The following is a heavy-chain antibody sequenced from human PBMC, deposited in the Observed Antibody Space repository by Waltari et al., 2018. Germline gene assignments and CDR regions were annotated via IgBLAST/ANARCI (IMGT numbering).Heavy chain of an antibody. D-gene: IGHD6-13*01. Sequence: EVQLVESGGGLVQPGGSLRLSCAASGFTFRSYEMNWVPQAPGKGLEWVSYISSSGSTIYYADSVKGRFTISRDNAKNSLYLQMNSLRAEDTAVYYCARPGEAAAHDAFDIWGQGTMVTVSS. CDR3: ARPGEAAAHDAFDI. CDR1: GFTFRSYE. J-gene: IGHJ3*02. CDR2: ISSSGSTI. V-gene: IGHV3-48*03.